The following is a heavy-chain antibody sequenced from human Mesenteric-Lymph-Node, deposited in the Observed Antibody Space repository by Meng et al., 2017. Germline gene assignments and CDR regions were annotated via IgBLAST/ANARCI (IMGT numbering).Heavy chain of an antibody. Sequence: QVQLVQSGAEVKKPGASLKVSCKASGYTFTGYYIHWVRQAPGQGLEWMGRINLNSGGTNYAQKFQGRVTMTWDTSISAAQMELSSLRSDDTAVYYCAAFYYESSGYFRADYWGQGILVTVSS. CDR1: GYTFTGYY. CDR3: AAFYYESSGYFRADY. D-gene: IGHD3-22*01. J-gene: IGHJ4*02. V-gene: IGHV1-2*06. CDR2: INLNSGGT.